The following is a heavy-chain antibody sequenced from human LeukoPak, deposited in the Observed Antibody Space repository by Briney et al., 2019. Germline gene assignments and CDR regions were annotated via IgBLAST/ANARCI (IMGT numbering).Heavy chain of an antibody. CDR1: GGSISSSSYY. V-gene: IGHV4-39*07. CDR2: IYYSGST. J-gene: IGHJ4*02. CDR3: GDCTEGY. D-gene: IGHD3/OR15-3a*01. Sequence: SSETLSLTCTVSGGSISSSSYYWGWIRQPPGKGLEWIGSIYYSGSTYYNPSLKSRVTISVDTSKNQFSLKLSSVTVADTAVYYCGDCTEGYWGQGTLVTVSS.